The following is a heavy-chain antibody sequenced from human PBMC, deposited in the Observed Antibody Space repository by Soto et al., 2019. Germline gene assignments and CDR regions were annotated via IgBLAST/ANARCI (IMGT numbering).Heavy chain of an antibody. Sequence: GASVKVSCKASGYTFTSYYMHWVRQAPGQGLEWMGIINPSGGSTSYAQKFQGRVTMTRDTSTSTVYMELSSLRSEDTAVYYCARDQGYYDRSGYYNYYYGMDVWGQGNTVTGSS. CDR2: INPSGGST. CDR3: ARDQGYYDRSGYYNYYYGMDV. J-gene: IGHJ6*02. CDR1: GYTFTSYY. D-gene: IGHD3-22*01. V-gene: IGHV1-46*01.